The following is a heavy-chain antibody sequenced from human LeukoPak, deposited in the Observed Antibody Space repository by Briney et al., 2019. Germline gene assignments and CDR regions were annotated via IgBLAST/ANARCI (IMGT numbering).Heavy chain of an antibody. Sequence: QAGGSLRLSCAASGFTFSTYWMHWVRQAPGKGLVWVSHIKSDGSSTSYADSVKGRFTISRDNAKNTLYLQMNSLRAEDTAVYFSARDRGYTQDYWGQGTLVTVSS. CDR2: IKSDGSST. D-gene: IGHD5-12*01. CDR3: ARDRGYTQDY. J-gene: IGHJ4*02. CDR1: GFTFSTYW. V-gene: IGHV3-74*01.